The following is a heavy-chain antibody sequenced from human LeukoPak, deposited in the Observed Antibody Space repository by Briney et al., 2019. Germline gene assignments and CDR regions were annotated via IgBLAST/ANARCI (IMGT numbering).Heavy chain of an antibody. D-gene: IGHD2-2*01. Sequence: GGSLRLSCAASGFTFSSYAMHWVRQAPGKGLEWVAVISYDGSNKYYADSVKGRFTISRDNSKNTLYLQMNSLRAEDTAVYYCARDSSSNNDFDYWGQGTLVTVSS. CDR2: ISYDGSNK. V-gene: IGHV3-30-3*01. J-gene: IGHJ4*02. CDR1: GFTFSSYA. CDR3: ARDSSSNNDFDY.